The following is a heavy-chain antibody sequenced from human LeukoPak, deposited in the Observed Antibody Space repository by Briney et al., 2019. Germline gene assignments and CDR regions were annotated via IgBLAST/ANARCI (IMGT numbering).Heavy chain of an antibody. CDR2: TYYRARWYN. D-gene: IGHD1-26*01. CDR3: ARGRKWGESGFDY. V-gene: IGHV6-1*01. CDR1: GDSASNNTAA. Sequence: SQTLSLTCAISGDSASNNTAAWTWIRPSPSRGLEWLERTYYRARWYNDYAVSMKSRKSINPDTSKNQSSLQLNSVTPQDTAVYYCARGRKWGESGFDYWGQGTLVTVSS. J-gene: IGHJ4*02.